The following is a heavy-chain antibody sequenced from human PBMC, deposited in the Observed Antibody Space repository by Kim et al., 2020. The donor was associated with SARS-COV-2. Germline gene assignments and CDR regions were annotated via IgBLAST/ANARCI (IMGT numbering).Heavy chain of an antibody. CDR1: GFTFSSYG. CDR2: IWNDGSNK. V-gene: IGHV3-33*06. CDR3: AKDGHTYGDYAFDY. Sequence: GSLRLSCAASGFTFSSYGMHWVRQAPGKGLEWVAVIWNDGSNKYYADSVKGRFTISRDNSKNTLYLQMNSLRAEDTAVYYCAKDGHTYGDYAFDYWAREPWSPSPQ. J-gene: IGHJ4*02. D-gene: IGHD4-17*01.